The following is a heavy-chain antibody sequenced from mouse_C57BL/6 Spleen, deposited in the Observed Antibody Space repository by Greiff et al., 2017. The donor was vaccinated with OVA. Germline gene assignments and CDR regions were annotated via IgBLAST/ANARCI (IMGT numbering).Heavy chain of an antibody. V-gene: IGHV1-55*01. D-gene: IGHD1-1*01. CDR3: ARGADYYGSSYVWYFEV. CDR2: IYPGSGST. J-gene: IGHJ1*03. CDR1: GYTFTSYW. Sequence: QVQLQQSGAELVKPGASVKMSCKASGYTFTSYWITWVKQRPGHGLEWIGDIYPGSGSTNYNEKFKSKATLTVDTSSSTAYMQLSSLTSEDSAVYYCARGADYYGSSYVWYFEVWGTGTTVTVSS.